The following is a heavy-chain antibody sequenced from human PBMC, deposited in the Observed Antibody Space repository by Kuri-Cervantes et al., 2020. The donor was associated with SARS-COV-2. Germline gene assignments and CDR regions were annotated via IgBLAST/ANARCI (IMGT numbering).Heavy chain of an antibody. J-gene: IGHJ6*02. Sequence: GGSLRLSCAASGFTVSSNYMSWVRQAPGKGLEWVSVIYSGGSTYYADSVKGRFTISRHNSKNTLYLQMNSLRAEDTAVYYCARDLSHSSSWCMGYYYYGMDVWGQGTTVTVSS. CDR2: IYSGGST. V-gene: IGHV3-53*01. CDR1: GFTVSSNY. D-gene: IGHD6-13*01. CDR3: ARDLSHSSSWCMGYYYYGMDV.